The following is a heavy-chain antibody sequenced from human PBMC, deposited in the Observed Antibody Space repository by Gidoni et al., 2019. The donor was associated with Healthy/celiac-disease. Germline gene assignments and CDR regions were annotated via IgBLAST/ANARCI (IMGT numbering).Heavy chain of an antibody. CDR2: IYTSGST. CDR3: AREPLSRYNWFDP. Sequence: QVQLQESGPGLVKPSQTLSLTCTVSGGSISSGSYYWSWIRQPAGKGLEWIGRIYTSGSTNYNPSLKSRVTISVDTSKNQFSLKLSSVTAADTAVYYCAREPLSRYNWFDPLGPGNPGHRLL. V-gene: IGHV4-61*02. J-gene: IGHJ5*02. CDR1: GGSISSGSYY.